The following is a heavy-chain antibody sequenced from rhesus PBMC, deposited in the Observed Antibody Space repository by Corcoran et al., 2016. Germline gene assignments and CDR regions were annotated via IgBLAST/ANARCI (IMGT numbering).Heavy chain of an antibody. V-gene: IGHV3S5*01. CDR2: INSGEGST. CDR3: AKGPTTPDGNYYGLDS. D-gene: IGHD4-35*01. CDR1: GFTFSSYG. Sequence: EVQLVATGGGLVQPGGSLKLSCAASGFTFSSYGMSWVRQAPGKGLAWVSAINSGEGSTYYADSVKGRFTISRDNSKNTLSLQMNSLRAEDTAVYYCAKGPTTPDGNYYGLDSWGQGVVVTVSS. J-gene: IGHJ6*01.